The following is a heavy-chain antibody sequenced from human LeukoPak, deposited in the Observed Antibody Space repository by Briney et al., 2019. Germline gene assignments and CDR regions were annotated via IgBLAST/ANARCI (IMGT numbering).Heavy chain of an antibody. Sequence: GGSLRLSCAASGFTVSSDYMRWVRQAPGKGLEWVSIIYSGGSTYYADSVKGRFTISRDNSKNTVYLQMKSLRAEDTAVYYCATGDPGFAWGQGTLVPVSS. V-gene: IGHV3-66*01. CDR1: GFTVSSDY. CDR3: ATGDPGFA. CDR2: IYSGGST. D-gene: IGHD3-10*01. J-gene: IGHJ5*02.